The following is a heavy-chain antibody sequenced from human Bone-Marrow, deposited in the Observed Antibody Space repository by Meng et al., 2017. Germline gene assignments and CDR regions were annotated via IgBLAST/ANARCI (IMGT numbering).Heavy chain of an antibody. CDR3: AREAAAGTVY. CDR1: GFTFSSYA. D-gene: IGHD6-13*01. Sequence: GESLKISCAASGFTFSSYAMHWVRQAPGKGLEWVANIKQDGSEKYYVDSVKGRFTISRDNAKNSLYLQMNSLRAEDTAVYYCAREAAAGTVYWGQGTLVTVSS. CDR2: IKQDGSEK. J-gene: IGHJ4*02. V-gene: IGHV3-7*01.